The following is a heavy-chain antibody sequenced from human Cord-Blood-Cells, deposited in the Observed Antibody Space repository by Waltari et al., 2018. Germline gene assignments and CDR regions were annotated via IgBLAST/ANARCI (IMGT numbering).Heavy chain of an antibody. D-gene: IGHD7-27*01. CDR3: AANWGFYYYYGMDV. J-gene: IGHJ6*02. Sequence: EVQMVEIGGGLIQPGGSLRLSCAASGVTVSRNYMSWVRQAPGKGLEWVSVIYSGGSTYYADSVKGRFTISRDNSKNTLYLQMNSLRAEDTAVYYCAANWGFYYYYGMDVWGQGTTVTVSS. V-gene: IGHV3-53*02. CDR1: GVTVSRNY. CDR2: IYSGGST.